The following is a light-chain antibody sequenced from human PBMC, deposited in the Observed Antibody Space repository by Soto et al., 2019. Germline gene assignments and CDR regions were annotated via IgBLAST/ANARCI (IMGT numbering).Light chain of an antibody. J-gene: IGKJ3*01. Sequence: EIVLTQSPGTLSWSLGERATLSCRASQSVSQYLAWYQQKPGQAPRLLIYAASSRASGIPDRFSGSGSGTGFALTINGLEPGDFAVYYCQQYATAARLTFGPGTDVDI. CDR1: QSVSQY. V-gene: IGKV3-20*01. CDR2: AAS. CDR3: QQYATAARLT.